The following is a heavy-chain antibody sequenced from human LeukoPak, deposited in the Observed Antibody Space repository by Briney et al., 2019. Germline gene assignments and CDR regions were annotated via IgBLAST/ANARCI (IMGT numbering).Heavy chain of an antibody. CDR2: MNPNSGNT. D-gene: IGHD5-18*01. CDR1: GYTFTSYD. V-gene: IGHV1-8*01. CDR3: ARDLSSGYGPTGY. Sequence: ASVKVSCKASGYTFTSYDINWVRQATGQGLEWMGWMNPNSGNTGYAQKFQGRVTMTRNTSISTAYMELSSLRSDDTAVYYCARDLSSGYGPTGYWGQGTLVTVSS. J-gene: IGHJ4*02.